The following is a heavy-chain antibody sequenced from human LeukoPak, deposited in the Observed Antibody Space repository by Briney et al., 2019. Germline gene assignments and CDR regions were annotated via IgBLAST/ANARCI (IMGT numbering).Heavy chain of an antibody. Sequence: SETLSLTCTVSSGSISSGGYYWSWIRQPPGKGLEWIGYIYHSGSTYYNPSLKSRVTISVDRSKNQFSLKLSSVTAADTAVYYCARDLYSSGWTGAFDIWGQGTMVTVSS. J-gene: IGHJ3*02. CDR3: ARDLYSSGWTGAFDI. CDR1: SGSISSGGYY. V-gene: IGHV4-30-2*01. CDR2: IYHSGST. D-gene: IGHD6-19*01.